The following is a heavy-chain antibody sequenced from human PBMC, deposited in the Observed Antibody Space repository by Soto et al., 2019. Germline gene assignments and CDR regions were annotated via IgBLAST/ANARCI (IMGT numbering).Heavy chain of an antibody. D-gene: IGHD2-2*01. V-gene: IGHV3-30*18. CDR3: AKDFHIVLVPAAMSWFDP. CDR1: GFTFSSYG. CDR2: ISYDGSNK. Sequence: PGGSLRLSCAASGFTFSSYGMHWVRQAPGKGLEWVAVISYDGSNKYYADSVKGRFTISRDNSKNTLYLQMNSLRAEDTAVYYCAKDFHIVLVPAAMSWFDPWGQGTLVTVSS. J-gene: IGHJ5*02.